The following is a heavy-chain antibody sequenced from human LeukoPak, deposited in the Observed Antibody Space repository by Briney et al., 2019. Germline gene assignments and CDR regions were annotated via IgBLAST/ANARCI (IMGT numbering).Heavy chain of an antibody. D-gene: IGHD1-14*01. J-gene: IGHJ4*02. Sequence: PSETLSLTCAVYGGSFSGYYWSWIRQPPGKGLEWIGEINHSGSTNYNPSLKSRVTISVDTSKNQFSLKLSSVTAADTAVYYCARRRRGYKYNYFDYWGQGTLVTVSS. CDR3: ARRRRGYKYNYFDY. CDR2: INHSGST. CDR1: GGSFSGYY. V-gene: IGHV4-34*01.